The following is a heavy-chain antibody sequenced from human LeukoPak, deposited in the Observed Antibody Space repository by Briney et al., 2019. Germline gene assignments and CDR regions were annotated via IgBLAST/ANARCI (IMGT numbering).Heavy chain of an antibody. V-gene: IGHV3-11*01. CDR3: AREPVYSIGIDY. CDR2: ISSSGSTI. CDR1: GFSLSNYW. J-gene: IGHJ4*02. D-gene: IGHD6-19*01. Sequence: GGSLRLSCAASGFSLSNYWISWVRQAPGKGLEWVSYISSSGSTIYYADSVKGRFTISRDNAKNSLYLQMNSLRAEDTAVYYCAREPVYSIGIDYWGQGTLVTVSS.